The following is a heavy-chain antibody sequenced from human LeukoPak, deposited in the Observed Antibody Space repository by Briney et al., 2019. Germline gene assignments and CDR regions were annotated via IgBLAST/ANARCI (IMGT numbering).Heavy chain of an antibody. Sequence: GGSLRLSCAASGFTFSSYSMNWVRQAPGKGLEWVSYISSSSSTIYYADSVKGRFTISRDNAKNSLYLQMNSLRSDDTAVYYCARAKTSGLAAAADYWGQGTLVSVSS. V-gene: IGHV3-48*01. CDR3: ARAKTSGLAAAADY. CDR1: GFTFSSYS. CDR2: ISSSSSTI. J-gene: IGHJ4*02. D-gene: IGHD6-13*01.